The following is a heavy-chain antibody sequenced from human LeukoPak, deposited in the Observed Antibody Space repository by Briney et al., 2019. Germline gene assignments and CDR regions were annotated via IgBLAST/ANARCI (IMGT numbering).Heavy chain of an antibody. CDR1: GGTFSSYA. CDR2: IIPIFGTA. D-gene: IGHD2-2*01. CDR3: ARAPLWYQGAFDI. V-gene: IGHV1-69*06. J-gene: IGHJ3*02. Sequence: ASVKVSCKASGGTFSSYAISWVRQAPGQGLEWMGGIIPIFGTANYAQKFQGRVTITADKSTSTAYMELSSLRSEDTAVYYCARAPLWYQGAFDIWGQGTMVTVSS.